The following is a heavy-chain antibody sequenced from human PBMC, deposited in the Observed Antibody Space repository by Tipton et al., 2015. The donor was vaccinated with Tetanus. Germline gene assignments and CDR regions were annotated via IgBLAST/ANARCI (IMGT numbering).Heavy chain of an antibody. J-gene: IGHJ3*01. CDR3: ARPLTSVAFGGFAFDV. V-gene: IGHV5-51*01. CDR1: GYFFDTHW. CDR2: IYPGDSYS. D-gene: IGHD3-16*01. Sequence: QLVQSGAEMRKSGESLKISCKTSGYFFDTHWIAWVRQVPGKGLEWLGTIYPGDSYSTYSPSFEGQATISVDRSIDTAYMQWSSLTASATASYYCARPLTSVAFGGFAFDVWGQGTLVTVSS.